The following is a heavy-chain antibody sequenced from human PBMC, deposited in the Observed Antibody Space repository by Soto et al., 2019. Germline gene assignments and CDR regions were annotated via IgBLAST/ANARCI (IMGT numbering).Heavy chain of an antibody. D-gene: IGHD2-15*01. V-gene: IGHV1-69*02. CDR2: IIPILGIA. CDR3: ARMVGSYGMDV. CDR1: GGIISSYT. Sequence: QVQLVQSGADVKKPGSSVKVSCKASGGIISSYTITWVRQAPGQGLEWMGRIIPILGIANYAQKFQGRVTNTADKSTSTAHMELSSLRSEDTAVYYCARMVGSYGMDVWGQGTTVTVSS. J-gene: IGHJ6*02.